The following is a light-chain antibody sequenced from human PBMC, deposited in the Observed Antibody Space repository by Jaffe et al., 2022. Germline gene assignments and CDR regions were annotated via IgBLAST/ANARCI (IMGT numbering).Light chain of an antibody. CDR2: DAS. CDR1: QDISNY. J-gene: IGKJ2*01. V-gene: IGKV1-33*01. CDR3: QPL. Sequence: DIQMTQSPSSLSASVGDRVTITCQASQDISNYLNWYQQKPGKAPKLLIYDASNLETGVPSRFSGSGSGTDFTFTISSLQPEDIATYYCQPLFGQGTKLEIK.